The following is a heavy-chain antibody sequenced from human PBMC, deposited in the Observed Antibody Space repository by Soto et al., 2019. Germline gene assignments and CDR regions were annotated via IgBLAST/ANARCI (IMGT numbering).Heavy chain of an antibody. CDR1: GFTVSSNY. Sequence: GGSLRLSCAASGFTVSSNYMSWVRQAPGKGLEWVSVIYSGGSTYYADSVKGRFTISRDNSKNTLYLQMNSLRAEDTAVYYCARDLTGTLEFDYWGQGTLVTVSS. V-gene: IGHV3-53*01. CDR2: IYSGGST. J-gene: IGHJ4*02. D-gene: IGHD1-20*01. CDR3: ARDLTGTLEFDY.